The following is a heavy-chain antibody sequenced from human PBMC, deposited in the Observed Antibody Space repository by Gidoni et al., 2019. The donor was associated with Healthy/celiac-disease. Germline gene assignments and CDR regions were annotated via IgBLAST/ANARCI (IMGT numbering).Heavy chain of an antibody. CDR1: GFTFSSYS. V-gene: IGHV3-21*01. D-gene: IGHD3-22*01. CDR3: ATEIVVVITGAFDI. CDR2: ISSSSSYI. J-gene: IGHJ3*02. Sequence: EVQLVESGGGLVKPGGSLRLSCAASGFTFSSYSMNWVRQAPGKGLEWVSSISSSSSYIYYADSVKGRFTISRDNAKNSLYLQMNSLGAEDTAVYYCATEIVVVITGAFDIWGQGTMVTVSS.